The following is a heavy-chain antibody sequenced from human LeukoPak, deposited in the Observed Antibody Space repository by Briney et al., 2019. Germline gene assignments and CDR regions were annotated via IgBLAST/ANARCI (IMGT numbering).Heavy chain of an antibody. CDR2: INHSGST. CDR1: GGSFSGYY. V-gene: IGHV4-34*01. Sequence: SETLSLTCAVYGGSFSGYYWSWIRQPPGKGLEWIGEINHSGSTNYNPSLKSRVTISVDTSKNQFSLKLSSVTAADTAVYYCARSAVVRGPPRVWGQGTLVTVSS. D-gene: IGHD3-10*01. J-gene: IGHJ4*02. CDR3: ARSAVVRGPPRV.